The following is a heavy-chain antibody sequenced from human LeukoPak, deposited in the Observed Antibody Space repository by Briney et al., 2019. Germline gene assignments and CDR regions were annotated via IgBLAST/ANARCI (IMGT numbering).Heavy chain of an antibody. V-gene: IGHV3-21*01. CDR1: GFTLSRYS. J-gene: IGHJ2*01. D-gene: IGHD3-16*02. Sequence: GGPLRLSCAASGFTLSRYSMNWVRQAPGKGLEWVSSISNGSSYIYYAGSVKGRFTISRENAKNSLYLQKNSLRAEDTAVYYCAGSDTIGYTPREWDYWYFDLWGRGTLVTVSS. CDR3: AGSDTIGYTPREWDYWYFDL. CDR2: ISNGSSYI.